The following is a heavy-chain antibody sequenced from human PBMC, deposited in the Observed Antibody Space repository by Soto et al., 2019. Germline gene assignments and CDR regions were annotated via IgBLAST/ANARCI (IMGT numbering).Heavy chain of an antibody. CDR2: IYYSGST. CDR3: AGTYSSSWYIFFDY. D-gene: IGHD6-13*01. V-gene: IGHV4-39*01. Sequence: SETLSLTCTVSGGSISSSSSYWGWIRQPPGKGLEWIGSIYYSGSTYYNPSLKSRVTISVDTSKNQFSLKLSSVTAADTAVYYCAGTYSSSWYIFFDYWGQGTLVTVSS. CDR1: GGSISSSSSY. J-gene: IGHJ4*02.